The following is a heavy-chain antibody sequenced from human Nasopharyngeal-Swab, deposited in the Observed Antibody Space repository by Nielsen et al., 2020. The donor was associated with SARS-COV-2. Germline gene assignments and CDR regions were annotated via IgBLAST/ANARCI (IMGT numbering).Heavy chain of an antibody. Sequence: RQAPGKGLEWIGYIYYSGSTYYNPSLKSRVTISVDTSKNQFSLKLSSVTAADTAVYYCARDLRYSSGWSPGRYFDLWGRGTLVTVPS. V-gene: IGHV4-31*02. CDR2: IYYSGST. J-gene: IGHJ2*01. CDR3: ARDLRYSSGWSPGRYFDL. D-gene: IGHD6-19*01.